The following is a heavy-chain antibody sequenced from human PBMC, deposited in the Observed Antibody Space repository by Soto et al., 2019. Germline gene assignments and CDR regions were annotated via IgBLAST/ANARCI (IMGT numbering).Heavy chain of an antibody. CDR2: INWNGGST. V-gene: IGHV3-20*01. D-gene: IGHD3-10*01. CDR3: ARESSALLWFGELSSAFDI. CDR1: GFTFDDYG. Sequence: GGSLRLSCAASGFTFDDYGMSWVRQAPGKGLEWVSGINWNGGSTGYADSVKGRFTISRDNAKNSLYLQMNSLRAEDTALYHCARESSALLWFGELSSAFDIWGQGTMVTVSS. J-gene: IGHJ3*02.